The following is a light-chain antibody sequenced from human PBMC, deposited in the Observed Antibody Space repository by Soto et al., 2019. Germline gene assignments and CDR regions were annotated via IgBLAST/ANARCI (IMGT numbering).Light chain of an antibody. V-gene: IGKV3-20*01. CDR2: GAS. Sequence: EIVLTQSPGTLSLSPGERATLSCRASQSVSSSYLAWYQQKLGQAPRLLIYGASSRATGIPDRFSGSGSGTDFTLTISRLEPEDFAVYYCQQYSSLWTFGQGTKVDIK. CDR1: QSVSSSY. J-gene: IGKJ1*01. CDR3: QQYSSLWT.